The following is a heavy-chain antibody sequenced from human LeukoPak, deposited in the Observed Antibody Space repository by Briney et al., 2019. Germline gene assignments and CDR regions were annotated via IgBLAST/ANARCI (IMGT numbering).Heavy chain of an antibody. V-gene: IGHV3-15*01. J-gene: IGHJ4*02. CDR1: GFTFSSYW. Sequence: PGGSLRLSCAASGFTFSSYWMSWVGKPQGKGRGGFGRIKSKTDGGTTDYAAPVKGRFTISRDDSKNTLYLQMNSLKTEDTAVYYCTTDLGYGDYYYWGQGTLVTVSS. CDR3: TTDLGYGDYYY. D-gene: IGHD4-17*01. CDR2: IKSKTDGGTT.